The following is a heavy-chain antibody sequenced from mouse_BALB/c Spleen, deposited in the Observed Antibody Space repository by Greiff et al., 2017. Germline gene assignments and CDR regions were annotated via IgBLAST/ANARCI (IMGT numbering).Heavy chain of an antibody. CDR1: GYTFTSYW. Sequence: VQLVESGAELAKPGASVKMSCKASGYTFTSYWMHWVKQRPGQGLEWIGYINPSTGYTEYNQKFKDKATLTADKSSSTAYMQLSSLTSEDSAVYYCARPLYGYFDDWGQGTTLTVSS. V-gene: IGHV1-7*01. D-gene: IGHD1-1*02. J-gene: IGHJ2*01. CDR3: ARPLYGYFDD. CDR2: INPSTGYT.